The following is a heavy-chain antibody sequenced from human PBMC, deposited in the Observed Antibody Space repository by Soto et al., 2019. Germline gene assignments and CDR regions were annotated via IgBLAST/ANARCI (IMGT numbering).Heavy chain of an antibody. V-gene: IGHV4-59*08. CDR3: AKHLSAWLRMEAFDV. CDR1: GDSISSYY. D-gene: IGHD5-12*01. CDR2: AYYGGNT. Sequence: QVQLQESGPGLVKPSETLSLTCTVSGDSISSYYWSWIRQPPGKGLEWIGDAYYGGNTNYNPSLKSRVTISVDPSKSKCAMKLNSVTVADTAVYYCAKHLSAWLRMEAFDVWGPGTMVTVSS. J-gene: IGHJ3*01.